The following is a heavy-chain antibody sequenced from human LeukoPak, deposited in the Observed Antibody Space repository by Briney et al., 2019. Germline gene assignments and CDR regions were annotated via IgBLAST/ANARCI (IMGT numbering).Heavy chain of an antibody. V-gene: IGHV4-39*06. CDR3: ARSAGDGHGYYSHSWFDP. CDR2: IYYSGST. Sequence: SETLSLTCSVSGGSISSSSYYWGWIRQPPGKGLEWIGSIYYSGSTYYNPSLKSRVTVSIDTSKNQFTLKLTSVTVADTAVYYCARSAGDGHGYYSHSWFDPWGQGTLVTVSS. J-gene: IGHJ5*02. D-gene: IGHD3-22*01. CDR1: GGSISSSSYY.